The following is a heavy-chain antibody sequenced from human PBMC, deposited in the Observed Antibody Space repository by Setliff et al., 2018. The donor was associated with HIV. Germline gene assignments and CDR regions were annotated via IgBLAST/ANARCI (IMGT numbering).Heavy chain of an antibody. CDR3: ARHPREEPERNYKFDS. CDR1: GSSISGYY. D-gene: IGHD1-7*01. V-gene: IGHV4-4*09. J-gene: IGHJ4*02. Sequence: PSETLSLTCTVSGSSISGYYWSWIRQSPGKGLEWIGYIHTNRGTKTNLSLKTRATVSLDTSKNQFFLRLTSVTAADTAIYYCARHPREEPERNYKFDSWGQGTLGTVSS. CDR2: IHTNRGT.